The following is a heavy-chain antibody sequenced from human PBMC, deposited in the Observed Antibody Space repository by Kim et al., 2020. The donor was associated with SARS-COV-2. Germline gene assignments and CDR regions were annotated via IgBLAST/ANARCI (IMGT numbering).Heavy chain of an antibody. D-gene: IGHD6-6*01. CDR3: VRARRWRQLAAYFDN. CDR1: GFTFGSYS. CDR2: IKQDENEK. J-gene: IGHJ4*01. V-gene: IGHV3-7*03. Sequence: GGSLRLSCTASGFTFGSYSMSWVRQAPGKGPEWVANIKQDENEKYYVDSVKGRFTISRDNTKNTLYLQMDSLRAEDTAIYYCVRARRWRQLAAYFDNWG.